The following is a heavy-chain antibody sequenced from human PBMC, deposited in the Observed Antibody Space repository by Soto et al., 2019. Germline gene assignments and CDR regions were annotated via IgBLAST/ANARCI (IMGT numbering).Heavy chain of an antibody. J-gene: IGHJ6*02. CDR1: GFTFNTAW. Sequence: EVQLVESGGGLVKPGQSLKLSCVASGFTFNTAWMSWVRRAPGKGLEWVGRINSEASGRKIDYGVHAQGRFTISRDDAASRVYFKMNSLKIEDTAIYYCTTEPSWFYYGWTLDDWGQGTMVAVSS. CDR3: TTEPSWFYYGWTLDD. D-gene: IGHD3-10*01. CDR2: INSEASGRKI. V-gene: IGHV3-15*01.